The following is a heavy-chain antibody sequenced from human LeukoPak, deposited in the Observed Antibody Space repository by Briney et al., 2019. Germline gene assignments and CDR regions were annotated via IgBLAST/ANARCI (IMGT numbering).Heavy chain of an antibody. Sequence: GGSLRLSCAASGFTVSSNYMSWVRQAPGKGLEWVSVIYSGGSTYYADSVKGRFTISRDNSKNTLYLQMDSLRAEDTAVYYCARGKYTSSGYYYWYFDLWGRGTLVTVSS. J-gene: IGHJ2*01. D-gene: IGHD3-22*01. V-gene: IGHV3-53*01. CDR2: IYSGGST. CDR1: GFTVSSNY. CDR3: ARGKYTSSGYYYWYFDL.